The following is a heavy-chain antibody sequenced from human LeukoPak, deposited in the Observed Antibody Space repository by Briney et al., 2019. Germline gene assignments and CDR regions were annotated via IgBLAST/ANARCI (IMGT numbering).Heavy chain of an antibody. CDR3: AGQTGVFRDAFDI. D-gene: IGHD3-10*02. CDR2: IYPGHSDI. J-gene: IGHJ4*02. V-gene: IGHV5-51*01. CDR1: GNSSTSYW. Sequence: GESLKISCKGSGNSSTSYWIGWVRQMPGKGLEWMGIIYPGHSDIRYSPSFQCQVTISADKSISIAYLQWSSLRASQTTMSYCAGQTGVFRDAFDIWGQGTLVTVSS.